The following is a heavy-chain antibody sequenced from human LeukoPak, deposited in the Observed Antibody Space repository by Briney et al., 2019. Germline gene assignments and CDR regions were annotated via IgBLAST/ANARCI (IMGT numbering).Heavy chain of an antibody. Sequence: SETLSLTCTVSGGSISSSSYYRGWIRQPPGKGLEWIGSIYYSGSTYYNPSLKSRVTISVDTSKNQFSLKLSSVTAADTAVYYCARVQRPGRGYYQYFDYWGQGTLVTVSS. J-gene: IGHJ4*02. CDR2: IYYSGST. CDR3: ARVQRPGRGYYQYFDY. D-gene: IGHD3-22*01. CDR1: GGSISSSSYY. V-gene: IGHV4-39*07.